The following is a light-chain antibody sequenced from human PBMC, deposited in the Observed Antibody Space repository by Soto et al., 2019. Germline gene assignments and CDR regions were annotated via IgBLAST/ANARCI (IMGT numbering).Light chain of an antibody. V-gene: IGLV1-47*01. CDR3: AAWDDSQSGVG. J-gene: IGLJ2*01. Sequence: QSVLTQPPSASGTPGQRVTISCSGSSSNIGNNFVYWYLQLPGTAPKLLIYRNNQRPSGVPDRFSASKSGTSASLAIGGLRSEDEADYYCAAWDDSQSGVGFGGVTKLTVL. CDR2: RNN. CDR1: SSNIGNNF.